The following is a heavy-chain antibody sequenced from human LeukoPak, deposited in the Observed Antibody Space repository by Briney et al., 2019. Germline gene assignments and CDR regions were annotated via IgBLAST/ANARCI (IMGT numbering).Heavy chain of an antibody. D-gene: IGHD4-17*01. CDR2: IYYSGST. Sequence: SETLSLTCTVSGGSISSYYWSWIRQPPGKGLEWIGYIYYSGSTNYNPSLKSRVTISVDTSKNQFSLKLSSVTAADTAVYYCARGKNDYGDPIWFDPWGQGTLVTVSS. CDR3: ARGKNDYGDPIWFDP. CDR1: GGSISSYY. J-gene: IGHJ5*02. V-gene: IGHV4-59*01.